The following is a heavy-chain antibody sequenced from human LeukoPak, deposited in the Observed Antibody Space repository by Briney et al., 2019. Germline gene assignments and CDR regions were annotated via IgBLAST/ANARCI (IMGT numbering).Heavy chain of an antibody. D-gene: IGHD4-17*01. CDR3: AKDPNGDYIGTFDI. CDR2: ISGSGGST. J-gene: IGHJ3*02. V-gene: IGHV3-23*01. CDR1: KFNFNSYG. Sequence: PGGSLRLSCTPAKFNFNSYGMTWVRQAPGKGLEWVSSISGSGGSTQYAASVQGRFTISRDNSKNTLYLQMNSLRAEDTAVYYCAKDPNGDYIGTFDIWGQGTMVTVSS.